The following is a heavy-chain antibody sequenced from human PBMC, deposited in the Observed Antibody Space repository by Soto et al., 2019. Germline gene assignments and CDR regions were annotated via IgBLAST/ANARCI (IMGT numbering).Heavy chain of an antibody. CDR1: DFSFRNYG. Sequence: VQLLESGGGLVQPGGSLRLSCVASDFSFRNYGMHWVRQAPGKGLEWVADISYDGRNKYYAESVKGRFTISRDNSKNTLYLQMNSLRTEDMAVYYCAKDWRWEQQIYGMNVWGQGTTVTVSS. CDR2: ISYDGRNK. CDR3: AKDWRWEQQIYGMNV. D-gene: IGHD1-26*01. V-gene: IGHV3-30*18. J-gene: IGHJ6*02.